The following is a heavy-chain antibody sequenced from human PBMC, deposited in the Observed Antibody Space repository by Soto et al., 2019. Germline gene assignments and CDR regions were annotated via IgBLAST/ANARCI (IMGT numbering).Heavy chain of an antibody. V-gene: IGHV1-8*01. CDR3: ARGATADYDFWANPRGDWLDL. CDR2: MNPLKGLSKT. D-gene: IGHD3-3*01. CDR1: GYTFSSHD. J-gene: IGHJ5*02. Sequence: QVQLVQSGAEVKRPGASVKVSCKASGYTFSSHDIIWVRQPAGQGLEWMGWMNPLKGLSKTTYLPHFRGRVVMTRDTFLSTAYLELSGLRSDDTAVYFCARGATADYDFWANPRGDWLDLWGQGTLLTVSS.